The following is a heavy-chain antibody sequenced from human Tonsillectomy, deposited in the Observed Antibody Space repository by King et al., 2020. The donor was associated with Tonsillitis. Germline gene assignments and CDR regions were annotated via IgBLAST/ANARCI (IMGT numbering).Heavy chain of an antibody. CDR1: GFTFSSYT. V-gene: IGHV3-21*01. D-gene: IGHD7-27*01. CDR2: ISSSSSYI. Sequence: VQLVESGGGLVKPGGSLRLSRAASGFTFSSYTMNWVRQAPGKGLEWVSSISSSSSYIYYADSVKGRFTISRDNAKNSLYLQMNSLRAEDTAVYYCARDLTTGGDDYWGQGTLVTVSS. CDR3: ARDLTTGGDDY. J-gene: IGHJ4*02.